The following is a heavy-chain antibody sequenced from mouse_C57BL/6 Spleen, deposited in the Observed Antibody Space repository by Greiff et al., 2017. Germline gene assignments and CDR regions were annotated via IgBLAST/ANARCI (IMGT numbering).Heavy chain of an antibody. CDR3: AKRSYDYDGGYYAMDY. Sequence: VQLQESGPGLVAPSQSLSITCTVSGFSLTSYGVDWVRQPPGKGLAWLGVIWGGGSTNYNSALMSRLSISKDNSKSQVVLKMNSLQTDDTAMYYCAKRSYDYDGGYYAMDYWGQGTSVTVSS. D-gene: IGHD2-4*01. V-gene: IGHV2-9*01. J-gene: IGHJ4*01. CDR2: IWGGGST. CDR1: GFSLTSYG.